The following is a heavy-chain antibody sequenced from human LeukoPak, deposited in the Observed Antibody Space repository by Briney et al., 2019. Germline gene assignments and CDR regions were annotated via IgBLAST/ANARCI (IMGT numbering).Heavy chain of an antibody. J-gene: IGHJ4*02. CDR1: GGSVSVSSGSYY. CDR2: IYYTGST. V-gene: IGHV4-61*01. D-gene: IGHD3-3*01. Sequence: PSETLSLTCTVSGGSVSVSSGSYYWSWIRQPPGKGLEWTGYIYYTGSTNYNPSLKSRVTISSDTSKNQFSLKLSSVTAADTAVYYCARSHDFWSGYSWGQGTLVTVSS. CDR3: ARSHDFWSGYS.